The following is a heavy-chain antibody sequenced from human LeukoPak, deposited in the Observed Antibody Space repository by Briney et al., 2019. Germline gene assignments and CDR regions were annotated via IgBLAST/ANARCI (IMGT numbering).Heavy chain of an antibody. V-gene: IGHV1-69*04. J-gene: IGHJ4*01. CDR2: IIPILGIA. Sequence: SVKVSCKASGGTFSSYAISWVRQAPGQGLEWMGRIIPILGIANYAQKFQGRVTITADKSTSTAYMELSSLRSEDTAVYYCARVEMATIAYFDYWGHGPLVTVSS. CDR3: ARVEMATIAYFDY. CDR1: GGTFSSYA. D-gene: IGHD5-24*01.